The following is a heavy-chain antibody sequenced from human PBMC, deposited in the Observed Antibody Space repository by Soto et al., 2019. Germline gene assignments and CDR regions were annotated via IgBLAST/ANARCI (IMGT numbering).Heavy chain of an antibody. CDR3: ARDPSDYYDSRALQH. J-gene: IGHJ1*01. D-gene: IGHD3-22*01. CDR2: INTNTGNP. Sequence: ASVKVSCKASGYTFTSYAMNWVRQAPGQGLEWMGWINTNTGNPTYAQGFTGRFVFSLDTSVSTAYLQICSLKAEDTAVYYCARDPSDYYDSRALQHWGQGTLVTVSS. CDR1: GYTFTSYA. V-gene: IGHV7-4-1*01.